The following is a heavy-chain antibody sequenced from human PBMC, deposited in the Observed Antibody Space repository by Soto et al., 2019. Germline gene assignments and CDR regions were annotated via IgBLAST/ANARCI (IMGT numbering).Heavy chain of an antibody. V-gene: IGHV4-4*07. Sequence: SETLSLTCTVSGGSIRTYYWSWIRQPAGKGLEWIGRIYSSGNSDYNPSLKSRVTMSVDTLKNQFSLNLGSVTAADTAVYYCARGLTGSSDWDNLFDPWGQG. CDR1: GGSIRTYY. D-gene: IGHD6-25*01. J-gene: IGHJ5*02. CDR3: ARGLTGSSDWDNLFDP. CDR2: IYSSGNS.